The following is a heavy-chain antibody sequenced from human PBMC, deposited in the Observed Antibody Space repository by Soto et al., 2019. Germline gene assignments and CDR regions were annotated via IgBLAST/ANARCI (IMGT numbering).Heavy chain of an antibody. D-gene: IGHD3-9*01. CDR1: GGSISSGGYY. J-gene: IGHJ6*02. CDR2: IYYSGST. Sequence: SETLSLTCTVSGGSISSGGYYWSWIRQHPGKGLEWIGYIYYSGSTYYNPSLKSRVTISVDTSKNQFSLKLSSVTAADTAVYYCARVAFSILTGYYSAGGDYYYGMDVWGQGTTVTVSS. CDR3: ARVAFSILTGYYSAGGDYYYGMDV. V-gene: IGHV4-31*03.